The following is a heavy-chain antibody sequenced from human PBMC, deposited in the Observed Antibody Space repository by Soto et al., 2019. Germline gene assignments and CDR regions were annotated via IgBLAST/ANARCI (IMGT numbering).Heavy chain of an antibody. CDR3: ARDRREGTTVTTNWFDP. CDR2: IWYDGSNK. CDR1: GFTFSSYG. D-gene: IGHD4-17*01. Sequence: GGSLRLSCAASGFTFSSYGMHWVRQAPGKGLEWVAVIWYDGSNKYYADSVKGRFTISRDNSKNTLYLQMNSLRAEDTAVYYCARDRREGTTVTTNWFDPWGQGTMVTVSS. J-gene: IGHJ5*02. V-gene: IGHV3-33*01.